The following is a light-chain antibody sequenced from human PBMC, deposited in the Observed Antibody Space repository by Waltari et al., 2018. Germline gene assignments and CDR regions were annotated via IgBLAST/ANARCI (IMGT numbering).Light chain of an antibody. V-gene: IGKV3-11*01. CDR3: QQRRSWPLT. J-gene: IGKJ4*01. CDR2: DAS. CDR1: QSVGTY. Sequence: EIVLTQSPAILSFSPGERATLSCRASQSVGTYLAWYQQRPGQSPRLLIYDASYRATGIPGRFSGSGSETDFTLTISSLQPEXXXVYYCQQRRSWPLTFGGGTRVQI.